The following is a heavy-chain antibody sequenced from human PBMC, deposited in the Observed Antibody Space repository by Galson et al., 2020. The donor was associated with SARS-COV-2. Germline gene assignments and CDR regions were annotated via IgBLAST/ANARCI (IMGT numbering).Heavy chain of an antibody. CDR1: DYTFTRYG. D-gene: IGHD3-16*01. CDR3: ARIQGGGPPWVSYHSYYGMDV. CDR2: ISVYNGKT. J-gene: IGHJ6*02. V-gene: IGHV1-18*01. Sequence: ASVKVSCKASDYTFTRYGISWVRQAPGQGLEWMGWISVYNGKTNYAQKVQGRVTMTTDTSTRTAYMELRSLRSDDTAVYYCARIQGGGPPWVSYHSYYGMDVWGQGTTVTVSS.